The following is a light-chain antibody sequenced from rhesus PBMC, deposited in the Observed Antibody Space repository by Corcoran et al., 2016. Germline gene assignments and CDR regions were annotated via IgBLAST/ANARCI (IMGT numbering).Light chain of an antibody. V-gene: IGKV1-41*01. Sequence: DIQMTQSPSSLSASVGDRVTITCRASQSISNYLNRYQQEPGKAPKLLIYSASSLQSGVPSRYSGRGSGTEFTLTISSLQPEDFATYYCQQFKNYLYSFGQGTKVEIK. CDR1: QSISNY. CDR3: QQFKNYLYS. CDR2: SAS. J-gene: IGKJ2*01.